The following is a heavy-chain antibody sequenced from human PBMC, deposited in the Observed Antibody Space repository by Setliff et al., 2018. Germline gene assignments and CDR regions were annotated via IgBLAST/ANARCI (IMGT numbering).Heavy chain of an antibody. J-gene: IGHJ5*02. D-gene: IGHD2-2*01. CDR3: ARGRYCSSTSCYGGWFDP. Sequence: PSETLSLTCTVSGDSISSGDYFWSWIRQPPGKGLEWIAYIYHSGSAYYNPSLKSRVTMSVDTSKNQFSLQLSSVTAADTAVYYCARGRYCSSTSCYGGWFDPWGQGTLVTVSS. V-gene: IGHV4-30-4*08. CDR1: GDSISSGDYF. CDR2: IYHSGSA.